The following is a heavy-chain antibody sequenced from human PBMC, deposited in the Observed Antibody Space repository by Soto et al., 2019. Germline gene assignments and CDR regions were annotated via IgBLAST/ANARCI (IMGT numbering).Heavy chain of an antibody. D-gene: IGHD2-21*02. CDR2: VYYSGGA. CDR3: TRDGDGRMTTNPYYYYGMDV. J-gene: IGHJ6*02. Sequence: KTSETLSLTCTVSGGSISGYYWSWIRQPPGKGLEWIGNVYYSGGAKYNPSVKRRASISVDTSKNQFSLNLSSVTAADTAVYYCTRDGDGRMTTNPYYYYGMDVWGPGITVTVS. CDR1: GGSISGYY. V-gene: IGHV4-59*01.